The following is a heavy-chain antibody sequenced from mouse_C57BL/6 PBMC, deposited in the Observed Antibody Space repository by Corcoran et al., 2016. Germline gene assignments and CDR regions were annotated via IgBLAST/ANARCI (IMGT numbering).Heavy chain of an antibody. V-gene: IGHV9-3*01. CDR3: ARSGYYGSTYAMDY. Sequence: QIQLVQSGPELKKPGETVKISCKASGYTFTTYGMSWVKQAPGKGLKWMGWINTYSGVPTYADDFKGRFAFSLETSASTAYLQINNLKNEDTATYFCARSGYYGSTYAMDYWGQGTSVTVSS. CDR2: INTYSGVP. CDR1: GYTFTTYG. D-gene: IGHD1-1*01. J-gene: IGHJ4*01.